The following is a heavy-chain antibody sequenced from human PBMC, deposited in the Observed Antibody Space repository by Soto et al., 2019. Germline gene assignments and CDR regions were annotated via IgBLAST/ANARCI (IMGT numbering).Heavy chain of an antibody. CDR3: ARADNSYYYVDV. V-gene: IGHV4-39*01. J-gene: IGHJ6*03. Sequence: QQQLQESGPGLVKPSETLSLTCTVSGGSISTSNYFWAWSRQPPGKGLEYIGYVYYNGAASYNPSLKSRVPLSGDTSSNQFSVKLSSVTAADTAIFYCARADNSYYYVDVWGKGTAVAVSS. CDR2: VYYNGAA. CDR1: GGSISTSNYF.